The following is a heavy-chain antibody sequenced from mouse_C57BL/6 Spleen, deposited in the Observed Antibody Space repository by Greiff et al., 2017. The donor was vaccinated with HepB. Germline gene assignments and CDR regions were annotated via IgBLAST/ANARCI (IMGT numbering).Heavy chain of an antibody. CDR1: GFTFSSYA. CDR3: AREETTDYAMDY. V-gene: IGHV5-4*01. Sequence: EVKLVESGGGLVKPGGSLKLSCAASGFTFSSYAMSWVRQTPEKRLEWVATISDGGSYTDYPDNVKGRFTISRDNAKNNLYLQMSHLKSEDTAMYYCAREETTDYAMDYWGQGTSVTVSS. J-gene: IGHJ4*01. D-gene: IGHD2-12*01. CDR2: ISDGGSYT.